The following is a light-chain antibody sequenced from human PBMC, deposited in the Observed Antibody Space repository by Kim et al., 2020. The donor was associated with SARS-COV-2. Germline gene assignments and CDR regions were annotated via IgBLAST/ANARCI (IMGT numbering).Light chain of an antibody. CDR1: SSDVGRYNL. CDR3: CTYAGRSTFV. Sequence: QSALTQPASVSGSPGQSITISCTGTSSDVGRYNLFYWYQQQPGEAPILFIYDVRKWPSGVSHRFSGSNSANTASLIISGLPAEDEADYYCCTYAGRSTFVFGGGTKVTVL. V-gene: IGLV2-23*02. CDR2: DVR. J-gene: IGLJ3*02.